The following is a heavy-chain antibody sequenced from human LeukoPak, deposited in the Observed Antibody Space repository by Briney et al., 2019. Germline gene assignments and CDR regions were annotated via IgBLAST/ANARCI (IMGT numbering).Heavy chain of an antibody. CDR3: AKGLRYLDWGTGLAFDI. J-gene: IGHJ3*02. CDR2: ISYDGSKR. D-gene: IGHD3-9*01. Sequence: PGRSLRLSCAASGFTFSSFGMHWVRQAPGKGLEWVTVISYDGSKRHYADSVKGRFTISRDNSKNTLYLQMNSLRAEDTAVYYCAKGLRYLDWGTGLAFDIWGQGTMVTVSS. V-gene: IGHV3-30*18. CDR1: GFTFSSFG.